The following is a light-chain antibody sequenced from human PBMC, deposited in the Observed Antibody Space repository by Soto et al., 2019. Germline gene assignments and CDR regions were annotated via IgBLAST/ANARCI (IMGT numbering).Light chain of an antibody. Sequence: EILMTQSPATLSVSPVERARLSFRASQIILTNLAWYQQKPGQAPRLLIYGASTRATGIPARFSGSGSGTEFTLTISSLQSEDFEIYYCQQYNNWPINFGQGTRREIK. V-gene: IGKV3-15*01. CDR2: GAS. CDR1: QIILTN. CDR3: QQYNNWPIN. J-gene: IGKJ5*01.